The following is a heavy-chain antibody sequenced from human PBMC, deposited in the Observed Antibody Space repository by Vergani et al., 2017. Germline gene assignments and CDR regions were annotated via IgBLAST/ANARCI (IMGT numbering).Heavy chain of an antibody. J-gene: IGHJ5*02. CDR3: ATMGGATFNRPYNWFDP. V-gene: IGHV3-7*01. D-gene: IGHD1-26*01. CDR2: IKQDGSEK. CDR1: GFTFSSYW. Sequence: EVQLLESGGGLVQPGGSLRVSCAASGFTFSSYWMSWVRQAPGKGLEWVAHIKQDGSEKYYVDSVKGRFTISRDNAENSVYLEMNSLRVEDTAVYYCATMGGATFNRPYNWFDPRGQGTLVTVSS.